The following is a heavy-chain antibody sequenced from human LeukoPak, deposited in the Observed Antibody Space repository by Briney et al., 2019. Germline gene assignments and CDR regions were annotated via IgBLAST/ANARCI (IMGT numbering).Heavy chain of an antibody. CDR3: AKGRGYSSSSYIDY. CDR2: ISGSGGST. D-gene: IGHD6-13*01. V-gene: IGHV3-23*01. J-gene: IGHJ4*02. CDR1: GFTFTSYA. Sequence: QTGGSLRLSCAASGFTFTSYAMSWVPQAPGKGLEWGSAISGSGGSTYYADSVKGRFTISRDNSKNTLYLQMNSLRAEDTALYYCAKGRGYSSSSYIDYWAQGTLATVSS.